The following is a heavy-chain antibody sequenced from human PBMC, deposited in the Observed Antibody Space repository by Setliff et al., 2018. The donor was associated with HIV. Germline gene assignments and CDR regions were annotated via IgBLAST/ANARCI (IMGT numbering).Heavy chain of an antibody. J-gene: IGHJ3*02. D-gene: IGHD3-10*01. CDR2: IRYDGSNK. CDR3: AKVFAFGVDGFDI. CDR1: GFTFSSYG. V-gene: IGHV3-30*02. Sequence: GGSLRLSCAASGFTFSSYGMHWVRQAPGKGLEWVAFIRYDGSNKYYADSVKGRFTISRDNSQNALYLQMNSQTDEDTAVYYCAKVFAFGVDGFDIWGQGTMVTVSS.